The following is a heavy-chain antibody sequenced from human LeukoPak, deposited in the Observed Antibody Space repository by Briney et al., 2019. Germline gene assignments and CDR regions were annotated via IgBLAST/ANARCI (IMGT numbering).Heavy chain of an antibody. Sequence: SQTLSLTCAISGDSVSSNSAAWNWIRQSPSRGLEWLGRTYYRSKWYNDYAVSVKSRITINPDTSKNQFSLQLNSVTPEDTAVYYCARDPTDLVVAGTTYNWFDPWGQGTLVTVSS. CDR3: ARDPTDLVVAGTTYNWFDP. V-gene: IGHV6-1*01. CDR2: TYYRSKWYN. CDR1: GDSVSSNSAA. J-gene: IGHJ5*02. D-gene: IGHD6-19*01.